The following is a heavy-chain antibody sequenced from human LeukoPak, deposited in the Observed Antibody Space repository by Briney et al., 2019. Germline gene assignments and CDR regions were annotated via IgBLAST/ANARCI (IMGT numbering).Heavy chain of an antibody. D-gene: IGHD4-17*01. V-gene: IGHV3-23*01. Sequence: GGSLRLSCAASGFTFSSYSMNWVRQAPGKGLEWVSAISGSGGSTYYADSVKGRFTISRDNSKNTLYLQMNSLRAEDTAVYYCATTHDYGDYDYWGQGTLVTVSS. J-gene: IGHJ4*02. CDR2: ISGSGGST. CDR3: ATTHDYGDYDY. CDR1: GFTFSSYS.